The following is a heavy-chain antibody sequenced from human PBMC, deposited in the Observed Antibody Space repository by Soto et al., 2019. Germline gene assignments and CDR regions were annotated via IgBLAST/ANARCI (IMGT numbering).Heavy chain of an antibody. J-gene: IGHJ5*02. CDR1: GFTFSCSA. Sequence: PGGSLRLSCAASGFTFSCSAMHWVRQASGKGLEWVGRIRSKANSYATAYAASVKGRFTISRDDSKNTAYLQMNSLKTEDTAVYYCTRSVLRATDWFDPWGQGTLVTVS. CDR2: IRSKANSYAT. CDR3: TRSVLRATDWFDP. V-gene: IGHV3-73*01. D-gene: IGHD1-26*01.